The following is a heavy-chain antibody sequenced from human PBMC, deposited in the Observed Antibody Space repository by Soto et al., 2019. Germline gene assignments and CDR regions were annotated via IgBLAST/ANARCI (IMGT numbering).Heavy chain of an antibody. CDR3: TTGVSWELLSPYYYGMDV. V-gene: IGHV3-15*07. J-gene: IGHJ6*02. D-gene: IGHD1-26*01. Sequence: GGSLRLSCAASGFTLSNAWMNWVRQAPGKGLEWVGRIKSKTDGGTTDYAAPVKGRFTISRDDSKNTLYLQMNSLKTEDTAVYYCTTGVSWELLSPYYYGMDVWGQGTTVTVSS. CDR1: GFTLSNAW. CDR2: IKSKTDGGTT.